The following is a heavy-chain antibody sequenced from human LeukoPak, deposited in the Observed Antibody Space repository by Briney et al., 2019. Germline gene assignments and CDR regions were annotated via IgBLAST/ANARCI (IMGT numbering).Heavy chain of an antibody. D-gene: IGHD6-6*01. V-gene: IGHV3-66*04. CDR3: ASQSSSLYYYGMDV. CDR2: IYSGGST. CDR1: GFTVSSNY. Sequence: GGSLRLSCAASGFTVSSNYMSWVRQAPGKGLEWVSVIYSGGSTYYADSVKGRFTISRDNSKNTLYLQMNSLRAEDTAVYYCASQSSSLYYYGMDVWGQGTTVTVSS. J-gene: IGHJ6*02.